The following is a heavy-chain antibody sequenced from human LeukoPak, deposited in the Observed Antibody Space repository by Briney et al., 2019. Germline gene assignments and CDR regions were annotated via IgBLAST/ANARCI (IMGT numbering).Heavy chain of an antibody. CDR2: ISSSGSTI. J-gene: IGHJ5*02. D-gene: IGHD3-22*01. CDR3: ARDSSADYYDSSGYLNWFDP. Sequence: GGSLRLSCAASGFTFSSYEMNWVRQAPGKGLEWVSYISSSGSTIFYADSVKGRFTISRDNAKNSLYLQMNSLRAEDTAVYYCARDSSADYYDSSGYLNWFDPWGQGTLVTVSS. CDR1: GFTFSSYE. V-gene: IGHV3-48*03.